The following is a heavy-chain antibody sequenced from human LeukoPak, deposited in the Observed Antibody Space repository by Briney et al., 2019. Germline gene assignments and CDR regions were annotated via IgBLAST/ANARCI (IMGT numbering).Heavy chain of an antibody. CDR3: ARVDYSKGAFDY. D-gene: IGHD4-11*01. Sequence: SETLSLTCTVSGGSISSYYWSWIRQPPGKGLEWIGYIYYSGSTNYNPSLKSRVTISVDTSKNQFSLKLSSVTAADTAVHYCARVDYSKGAFDYWGQGTLVTVSS. CDR1: GGSISSYY. V-gene: IGHV4-59*01. J-gene: IGHJ4*02. CDR2: IYYSGST.